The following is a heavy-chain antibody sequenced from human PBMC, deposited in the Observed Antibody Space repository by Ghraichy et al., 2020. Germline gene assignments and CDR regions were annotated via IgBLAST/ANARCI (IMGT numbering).Heavy chain of an antibody. V-gene: IGHV3-7*01. CDR3: ATYHHFDY. D-gene: IGHD2-21*01. J-gene: IGHJ4*02. CDR2: INQDGSET. Sequence: GGSLRLSCAASEFSFSRSWMSWVRQAPGKGLEWVAYINQDGSETDFVDSVKGRLTISRDNAKTSLYLQMNSLRAEDTAVYYCATYHHFDYWGQGTLVTVSS. CDR1: EFSFSRSW.